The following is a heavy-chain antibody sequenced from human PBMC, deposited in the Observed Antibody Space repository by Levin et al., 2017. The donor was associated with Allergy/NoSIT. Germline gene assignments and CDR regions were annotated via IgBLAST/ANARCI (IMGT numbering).Heavy chain of an antibody. D-gene: IGHD6-19*01. CDR1: GFTFSGSA. V-gene: IGHV3-73*01. J-gene: IGHJ4*02. Sequence: LSLTCAASGFTFSGSAMHWVRQASGKGLEWVGRIRNKANNYATTYDASVKGRFTISRDDSRSTLYLEMNSLKIEDTAIYYCTRRGITVDPSDYWGQGTLVTVSS. CDR3: TRRGITVDPSDY. CDR2: IRNKANNYAT.